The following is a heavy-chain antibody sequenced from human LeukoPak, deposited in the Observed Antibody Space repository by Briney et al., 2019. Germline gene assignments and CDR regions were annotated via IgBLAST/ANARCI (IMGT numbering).Heavy chain of an antibody. CDR2: INHSGST. J-gene: IGHJ5*02. CDR1: GGSFSGYC. CDR3: ARVKWFRVSDWFDP. Sequence: SETLSLTCAVYGGSFSGYCWSWIRQPPGKGLEWIGEINHSGSTNYNPSLKSRVTISVDTSKNQFSLKLSSVTAADTAVYYCARVKWFRVSDWFDPWGQGTLVTVSS. V-gene: IGHV4-34*01. D-gene: IGHD3-10*01.